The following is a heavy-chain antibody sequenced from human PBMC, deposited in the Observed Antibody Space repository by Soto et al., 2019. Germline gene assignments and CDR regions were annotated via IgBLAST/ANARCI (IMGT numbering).Heavy chain of an antibody. D-gene: IGHD6-19*01. CDR3: TTERPPIAVAGTLEAFDS. J-gene: IGHJ3*02. CDR1: EFPFSHAC. V-gene: IGHV3-15*01. CDR2: IKSNTDCGTT. Sequence: GVPLRLSCSASEFPFSHACSSWVRPAPGKGLDWVGRIKSNTDCGTTDYAAPVKGRFTISRDDSKNTLYLQMNSLKTEDSAVYYWTTERPPIAVAGTLEAFDSYGQVKMVTVS.